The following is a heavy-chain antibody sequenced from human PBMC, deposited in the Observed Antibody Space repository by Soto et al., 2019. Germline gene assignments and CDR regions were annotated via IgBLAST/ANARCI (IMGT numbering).Heavy chain of an antibody. Sequence: SETLSLTCTVSRASIYTYSWTWIRQPAGKGLQWIGHIYSSGSANYSPSLKSRVSMSVDSSKNQTSLKLTSVTAADTAVYYCANIVGDNDYWGQGTLVTVSS. D-gene: IGHD1-26*01. J-gene: IGHJ4*02. CDR1: RASIYTYS. CDR2: IYSSGSA. CDR3: ANIVGDNDY. V-gene: IGHV4-4*07.